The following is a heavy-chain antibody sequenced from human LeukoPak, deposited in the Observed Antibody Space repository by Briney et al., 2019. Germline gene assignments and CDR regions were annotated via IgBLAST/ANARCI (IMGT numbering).Heavy chain of an antibody. Sequence: KSGGSLRLSCAASGFTFSSYWMHWVRQAPGKGLVWVSRISSDGSSTSYADSVKGRFTISRDNAKNTLYLQMNSLRAEDTAVYYCARSSSGYLYWSQGTLVTVSS. V-gene: IGHV3-74*01. CDR2: ISSDGSST. J-gene: IGHJ4*02. D-gene: IGHD3-22*01. CDR3: ARSSSGYLY. CDR1: GFTFSSYW.